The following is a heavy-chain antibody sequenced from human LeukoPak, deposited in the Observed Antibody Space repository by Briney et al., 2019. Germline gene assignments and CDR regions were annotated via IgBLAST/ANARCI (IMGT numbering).Heavy chain of an antibody. Sequence: GGSLRLSCSASGFTFSSYAIHWVRQAPGKGLEYVSAISSNGGSTYYADSVKGRFTISRDNSKNTLYLQMSSLRSEGTAVYYCVRDPVNSSFRTYWGQGTLVTVSS. CDR3: VRDPVNSSFRTY. D-gene: IGHD6-13*01. V-gene: IGHV3-64D*09. CDR1: GFTFSSYA. J-gene: IGHJ4*02. CDR2: ISSNGGST.